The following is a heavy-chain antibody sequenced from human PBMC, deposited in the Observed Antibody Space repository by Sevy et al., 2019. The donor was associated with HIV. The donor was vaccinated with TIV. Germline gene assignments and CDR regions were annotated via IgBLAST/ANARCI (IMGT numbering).Heavy chain of an antibody. D-gene: IGHD6-13*01. J-gene: IGHJ5*02. CDR1: GGSISTATYY. V-gene: IGHV4-39*01. Sequence: SETLSLTCTVSGGSISTATYYWGWIRQPPGKGLEWVGSIYYSGSTYYNPSLKRRVTHSIATSKNQFSLKVKSVTAADTAVSYGASHDAPAAGPFDPWSQGTLVTVSS. CDR2: IYYSGST. CDR3: ASHDAPAAGPFDP.